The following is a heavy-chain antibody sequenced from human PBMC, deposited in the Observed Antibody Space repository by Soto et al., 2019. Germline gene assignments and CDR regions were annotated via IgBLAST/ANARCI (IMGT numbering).Heavy chain of an antibody. J-gene: IGHJ6*02. Sequence: QVQLVQSGAEVKKPGASVKVSCKASGYPFTSYGISWVRQAPGQGLEWMGWISAYNGNTNYAQKLQGRVTMTTDTSTSTAYMELQSLRSDDTAVYSCARDPRRWELRGGCYYGMDVWGQGTTVTVSS. CDR2: ISAYNGNT. CDR3: ARDPRRWELRGGCYYGMDV. D-gene: IGHD1-26*01. V-gene: IGHV1-18*01. CDR1: GYPFTSYG.